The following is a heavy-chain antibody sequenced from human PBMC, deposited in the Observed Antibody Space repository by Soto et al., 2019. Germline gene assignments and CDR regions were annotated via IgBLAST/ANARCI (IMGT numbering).Heavy chain of an antibody. Sequence: GGSLRLSCAASGFTFSRYAMHWVRQAPGKGLEWVAVISRDGSNKYYVDSVKGRFTISRDNSRNTVYLQMNSLRDEDTAVYYCARSRNSAVADSFDFWGQGTLVTVSS. V-gene: IGHV3-30*04. CDR3: ARSRNSAVADSFDF. D-gene: IGHD3-10*01. J-gene: IGHJ4*02. CDR1: GFTFSRYA. CDR2: ISRDGSNK.